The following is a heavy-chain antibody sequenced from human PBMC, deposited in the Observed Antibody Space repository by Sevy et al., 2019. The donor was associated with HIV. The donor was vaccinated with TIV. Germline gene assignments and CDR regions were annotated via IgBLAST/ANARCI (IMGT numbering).Heavy chain of an antibody. J-gene: IGHJ6*03. V-gene: IGHV1-69*06. CDR3: ARVRVTRNYYYYMDV. Sequence: ASVKVSCKASGGTFSSYAISWVRQAPGQGLEWMGGIIPIFGTANYAQKFQGRVTITADKSTSTAYMELSSLRSEDTAVYYCARVRVTRNYYYYMDVWSKGTTVTVSS. CDR2: IIPIFGTA. D-gene: IGHD4-17*01. CDR1: GGTFSSYA.